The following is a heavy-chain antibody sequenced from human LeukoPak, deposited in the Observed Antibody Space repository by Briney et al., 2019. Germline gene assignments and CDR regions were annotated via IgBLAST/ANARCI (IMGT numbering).Heavy chain of an antibody. CDR1: GFTFSSYS. V-gene: IGHV3-21*01. CDR2: ISSSSSYI. D-gene: IGHD4-17*01. Sequence: PGGSLRLSCAASGFTFSSYSMNWVRQAPGKGLEWVSSISSSSSYIYYADSVKGRFTISRDNAKNSLYLQMNSLRAEDTAVYYCARVFPDNYDYGDYWQGDYYYYMDVWGKGTTVTVSS. J-gene: IGHJ6*03. CDR3: ARVFPDNYDYGDYWQGDYYYYMDV.